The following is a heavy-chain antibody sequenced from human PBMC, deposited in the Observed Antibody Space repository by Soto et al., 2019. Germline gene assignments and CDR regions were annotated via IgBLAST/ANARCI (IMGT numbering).Heavy chain of an antibody. CDR2: IYPGDSDT. Sequence: PAESVSTSRKVSCYSFTSYSIVWVRQMPGKGLEWMGIIYPGDSDTRYSPSFQGEVTISADKSISTAYLQWSSLKASDTTMYYCARHRDGMDAWGQGTTVTVSS. J-gene: IGHJ6*02. CDR1: CYSFTSYS. V-gene: IGHV5-51*01. CDR3: ARHRDGMDA.